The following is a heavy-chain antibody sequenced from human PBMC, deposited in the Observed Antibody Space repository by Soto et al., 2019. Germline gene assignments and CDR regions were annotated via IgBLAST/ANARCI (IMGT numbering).Heavy chain of an antibody. CDR3: ARIFYSSGWYGWFAP. J-gene: IGHJ5*02. Sequence: ASVKVSCKASGYTFTGYYMHWVRQAPGQGLEWMGWINPNSGGTNYAQKFQGRVTMTRDTSISTAYMELSRLRSDDTVVYYCARIFYSSGWYGWFAPWGQGTLVTVSS. CDR2: INPNSGGT. V-gene: IGHV1-2*02. D-gene: IGHD6-19*01. CDR1: GYTFTGYY.